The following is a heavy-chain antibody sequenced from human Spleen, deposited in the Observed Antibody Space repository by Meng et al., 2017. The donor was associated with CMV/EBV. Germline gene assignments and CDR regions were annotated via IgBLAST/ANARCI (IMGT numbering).Heavy chain of an antibody. CDR2: ISYDGSNK. V-gene: IGHV3-30*04. D-gene: IGHD1-26*01. CDR1: GVTFSSYA. J-gene: IGHJ4*02. CDR3: ARDPSTSYFDY. Sequence: SCAASGVTFSSYAMHWVRQAPGKGLEWVAVISYDGSNKYYADSVKGRFTISRDNSKNTLYLQMNSLRAEDTAVYYCARDPSTSYFDYWGQGTLVTVSS.